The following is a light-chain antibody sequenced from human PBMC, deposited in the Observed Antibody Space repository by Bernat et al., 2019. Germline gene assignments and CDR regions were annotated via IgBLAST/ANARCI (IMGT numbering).Light chain of an antibody. CDR2: DAS. CDR3: QQHRNWPLT. Sequence: EIVLTQFPATLSLSPGERATLSCRASQSVGSSLAWYQQKPGQAPRLLIYDASNRATGIPARFSGSGSGTDFTLTISSLEPEDIAVYYCQQHRNWPLTFGGGSKVEIK. J-gene: IGKJ4*01. CDR1: QSVGSS. V-gene: IGKV3-11*01.